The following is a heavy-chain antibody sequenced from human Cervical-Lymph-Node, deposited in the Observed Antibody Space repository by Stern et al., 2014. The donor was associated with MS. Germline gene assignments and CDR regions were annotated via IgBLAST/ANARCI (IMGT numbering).Heavy chain of an antibody. V-gene: IGHV3-21*01. J-gene: IGHJ4*02. CDR3: ARDRGHDQEYYFDY. CDR2: ISSSSSYI. CDR1: GFTFSSYS. Sequence: EMQLVESGGGLVKPGGSLRLSCAASGFTFSSYSMNWVRQAPGKGLEWVSSISSSSSYIYYADSVKGRFTISRDNAKNSLYLQMNSLRAEDTAVYYCARDRGHDQEYYFDYWGQGTLVTVSS. D-gene: IGHD2/OR15-2a*01.